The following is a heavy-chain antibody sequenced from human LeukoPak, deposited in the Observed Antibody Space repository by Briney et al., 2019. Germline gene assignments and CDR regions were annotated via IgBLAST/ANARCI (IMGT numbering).Heavy chain of an antibody. J-gene: IGHJ5*02. D-gene: IGHD3-3*01. CDR3: ARDPFRSSFDP. V-gene: IGHV4-4*07. Sequence: SETLSLTCTVSGGSINNYYWTWIRQPAGKELEWIGRIHSSGNTIYNPSLKSRVTMSVDTSRNQFSLTVTSATAADTATYFCARDPFRSSFDPWGQGIVVTVSS. CDR2: IHSSGNT. CDR1: GGSINNYY.